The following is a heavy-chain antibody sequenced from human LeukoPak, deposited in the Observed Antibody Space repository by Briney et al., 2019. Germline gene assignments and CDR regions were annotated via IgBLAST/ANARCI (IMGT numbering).Heavy chain of an antibody. CDR1: GGSISSGGYY. Sequence: KSSQTLSLTCTVSGGSISSGGYYWSWIRQHPGKGLEWIGYIYYSGSTYYNPSLKSRVTISVDTSKNQFSLKLSSVTAADTAVYYCARDPRGSGWFDYWGQGTLVTVSS. CDR2: IYYSGST. D-gene: IGHD6-19*01. J-gene: IGHJ4*02. V-gene: IGHV4-31*03. CDR3: ARDPRGSGWFDY.